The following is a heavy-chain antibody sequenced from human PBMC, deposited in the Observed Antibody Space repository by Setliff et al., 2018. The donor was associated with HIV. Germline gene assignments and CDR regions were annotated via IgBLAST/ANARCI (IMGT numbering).Heavy chain of an antibody. V-gene: IGHV4-34*01. CDR2: IYYSGST. CDR1: GGSFSGYY. D-gene: IGHD2-2*01. J-gene: IGHJ4*02. CDR3: ASTGSFIVVVPADRFDY. Sequence: SETLSLTCAVYGGSFSGYYWSWIRQPPGKGLEWIGHIYYSGSTYYNPSLKSRVTISVDTSKNQLSMKLSSVTAADTAVYYCASTGSFIVVVPADRFDYRGQGTLVTVSS.